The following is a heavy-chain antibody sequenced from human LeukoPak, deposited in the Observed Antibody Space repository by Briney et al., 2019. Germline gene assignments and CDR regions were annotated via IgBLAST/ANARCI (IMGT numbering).Heavy chain of an antibody. Sequence: SETLSLTCTVSGGSISSSSYYWGWIRQPPGKGLEWIGSIYYSGSTYYNPSLKSRVTISVDTSKNQFSLKLSSVTAADTAVYYCAREGLRITMIVGGQGTLVTVSS. CDR3: AREGLRITMIV. D-gene: IGHD3-22*01. CDR1: GGSISSSSYY. J-gene: IGHJ4*02. CDR2: IYYSGST. V-gene: IGHV4-39*07.